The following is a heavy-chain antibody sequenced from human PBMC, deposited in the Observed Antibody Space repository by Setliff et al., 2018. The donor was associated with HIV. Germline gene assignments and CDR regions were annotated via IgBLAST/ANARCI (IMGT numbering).Heavy chain of an antibody. J-gene: IGHJ3*02. V-gene: IGHV1-46*03. CDR1: GYTFTRYY. Sequence: VASVKVSCKASGYTFTRYYMHWVRQAPGQGLEWMGMISPSGISTSYAQKFQGRVTMTRDTSTSTAYMELSSLRSEDTAVYYCARDPSPYYSDDSGYPDDAFDIWGQGTMVTV. CDR2: ISPSGIST. CDR3: ARDPSPYYSDDSGYPDDAFDI. D-gene: IGHD3-22*01.